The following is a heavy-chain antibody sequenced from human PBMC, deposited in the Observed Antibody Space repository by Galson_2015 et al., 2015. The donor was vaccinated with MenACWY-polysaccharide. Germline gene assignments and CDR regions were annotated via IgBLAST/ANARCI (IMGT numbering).Heavy chain of an antibody. V-gene: IGHV3-30*12. D-gene: IGHD4-11*01. J-gene: IGHJ6*04. CDR1: GFTFRSYG. Sequence: LRLSCAASGFTFRSYGVHWVRQAPGKGLEWVTLIYYDGSKKEYADSVKGRFTISRDNSKNTLYLQMDSLRAEDTAVYYCSRLQSKYMDVWGKGTTVTVSS. CDR2: IYYDGSKK. CDR3: SRLQSKYMDV.